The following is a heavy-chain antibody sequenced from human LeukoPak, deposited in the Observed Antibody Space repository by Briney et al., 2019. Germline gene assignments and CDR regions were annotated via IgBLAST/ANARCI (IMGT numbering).Heavy chain of an antibody. CDR2: INHSGST. Sequence: PSETLSLTCAVYGGSFSGYYWSWIRQPPGKGLEWIGEINHSGSTNYNPSLKSRVTISVDTSKNQFSLKLSSVTAADTAVYYCAGGEERIAAAGSQGGPGPNWFDPWGQGTLVTVSS. D-gene: IGHD6-13*01. CDR3: AGGEERIAAAGSQGGPGPNWFDP. J-gene: IGHJ5*02. CDR1: GGSFSGYY. V-gene: IGHV4-34*01.